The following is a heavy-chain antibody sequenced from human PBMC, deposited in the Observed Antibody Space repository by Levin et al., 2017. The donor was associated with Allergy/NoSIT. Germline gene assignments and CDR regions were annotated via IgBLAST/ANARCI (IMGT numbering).Heavy chain of an antibody. CDR1: GFTFSRFS. J-gene: IGHJ3*02. CDR2: ISSSSTTR. D-gene: IGHD2-15*01. V-gene: IGHV3-48*02. Sequence: GGSLRLSCAASGFTFSRFSMNWVRQAPGKGLEWVSYISSSSTTRYYTDSVRGRFTISRDNAKNSLYLQMNSLRDEDTAVYFCARAEVAAKPSDAFDIWGQGTMVTVSS. CDR3: ARAEVAAKPSDAFDI.